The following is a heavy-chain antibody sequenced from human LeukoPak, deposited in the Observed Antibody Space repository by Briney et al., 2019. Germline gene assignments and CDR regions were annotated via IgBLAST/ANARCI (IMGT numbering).Heavy chain of an antibody. CDR1: EFTFSTFT. J-gene: IGHJ3*02. V-gene: IGHV3-64*01. CDR2: ISTNGDIT. CDR3: ARLTSTIPEAFDI. Sequence: GGSLRLSCAASEFTFSTFTMHWVRQAPGKGLEHVSAISTNGDITYYANSVKGRFTISRDSSKNTLYLQMGSLRAEDMAVYYCARLTSTIPEAFDIWGQGTMVTVSS. D-gene: IGHD3-3*01.